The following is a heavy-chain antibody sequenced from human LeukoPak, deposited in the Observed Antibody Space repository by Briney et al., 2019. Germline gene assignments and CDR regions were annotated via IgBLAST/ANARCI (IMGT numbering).Heavy chain of an antibody. Sequence: SETLSLTCTVSGGSFSSRSHYWGWIRQTPGKGLEWIGSMFYSGSTYYNPSLKSRVIIFVDTSKNQFSLKLSSVTAADTAVYYCARGHYDSGGYNDYWGQGTLVTVSS. CDR3: ARGHYDSGGYNDY. J-gene: IGHJ4*02. CDR1: GGSFSSRSHY. D-gene: IGHD3-22*01. CDR2: MFYSGST. V-gene: IGHV4-39*07.